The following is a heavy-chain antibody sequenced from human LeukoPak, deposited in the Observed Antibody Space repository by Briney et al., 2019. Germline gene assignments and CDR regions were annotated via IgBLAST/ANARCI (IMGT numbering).Heavy chain of an antibody. V-gene: IGHV4-34*01. J-gene: IGHJ4*02. CDR3: ARGYPAAGFNY. CDR1: GGSFSGYY. Sequence: PSETLSLTCAVYGGSFSGYYWSWIRQPPGKGLEWIGEINHSGSTNYNLSLKSRVTISVDTSKNQFSLQVSSVTAADTAVYYCARGYPAAGFNYWGQGTLVTVSS. CDR2: INHSGST. D-gene: IGHD6-13*01.